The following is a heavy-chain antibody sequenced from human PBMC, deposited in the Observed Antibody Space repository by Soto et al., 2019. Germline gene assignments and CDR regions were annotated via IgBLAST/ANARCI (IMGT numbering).Heavy chain of an antibody. D-gene: IGHD6-6*01. CDR3: ARASIAARRLPNWFDP. CDR1: GDSVSSNSAA. Sequence: SQTLSLTCAISGDSVSSNSAAWNWIRQSPSRGLEWLGRTYYRSKWYNDYAVSVKSRITITPDTSKNQFSLQLNSVTPEDTAVYYCARASIAARRLPNWFDPWGQGTLVTVSS. CDR2: TYYRSKWYN. V-gene: IGHV6-1*01. J-gene: IGHJ5*02.